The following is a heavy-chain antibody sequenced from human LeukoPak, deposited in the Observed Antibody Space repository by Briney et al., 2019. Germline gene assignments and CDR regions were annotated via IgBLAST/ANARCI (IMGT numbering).Heavy chain of an antibody. V-gene: IGHV1-18*01. CDR3: ARAGITSGWVQNMDY. J-gene: IGHJ4*02. CDR1: GYTFTSYG. Sequence: ASVKVSCKASGYTFTSYGINWVRQAPGQGLEWMGWISAYNGNTKHAQKLQGRVTTTTDTSTSTAYMELRSLRSGDTAVYYCARAGITSGWVQNMDYWGQGTLVTVSS. CDR2: ISAYNGNT. D-gene: IGHD6-19*01.